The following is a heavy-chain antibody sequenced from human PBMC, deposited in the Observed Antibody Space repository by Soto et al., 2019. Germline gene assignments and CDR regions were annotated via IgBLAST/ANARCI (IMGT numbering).Heavy chain of an antibody. D-gene: IGHD5-18*01. CDR3: ARGRYSYGPYNWFDP. Sequence: QVQLVQSGAEVKKPGSSVKVSCKASGGTFSSYAISWVRQAPGQGLEWMGGIIPIFGTANYAQKFQGRVTMTRNTSISTAYMELSSLRSEDTAVYYCARGRYSYGPYNWFDPWGQGTLVTVSS. CDR1: GGTFSSYA. V-gene: IGHV1-69*06. CDR2: IIPIFGTA. J-gene: IGHJ5*02.